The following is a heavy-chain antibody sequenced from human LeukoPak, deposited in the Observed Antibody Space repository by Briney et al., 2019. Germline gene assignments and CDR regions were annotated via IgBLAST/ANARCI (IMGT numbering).Heavy chain of an antibody. Sequence: PGGSLRLSCAASGFTFSSYGMHWVRQAPGKGLEWVAFIRSDGSNKYYADSVKGRFTISRDNSKNRLYLQMNSLRAEDTAVYYCAKDQDIVVVPAAPKSGYFDYWGQGTLVTVSS. J-gene: IGHJ4*02. V-gene: IGHV3-30*02. CDR1: GFTFSSYG. CDR3: AKDQDIVVVPAAPKSGYFDY. CDR2: IRSDGSNK. D-gene: IGHD2-2*01.